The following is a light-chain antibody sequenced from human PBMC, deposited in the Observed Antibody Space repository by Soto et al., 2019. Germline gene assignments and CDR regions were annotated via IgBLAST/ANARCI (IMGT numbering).Light chain of an antibody. J-gene: IGKJ4*01. CDR1: QDSKNY. CDR3: QQYDHLPPLS. V-gene: IGKV1-33*01. CDR2: DAS. Sequence: DIQMTQSPSSLSASVGDRVTITCQASQDSKNYLNWYQQKPGKAPNLLIYDASNLKTGVPSRFSGGGSGTHFTVTISSLQPEDVATYYCQQYDHLPPLSFGGGTKVEIK.